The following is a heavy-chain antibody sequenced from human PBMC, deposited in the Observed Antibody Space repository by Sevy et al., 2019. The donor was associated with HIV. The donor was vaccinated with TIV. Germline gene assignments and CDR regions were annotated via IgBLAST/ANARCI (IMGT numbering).Heavy chain of an antibody. D-gene: IGHD2-2*01. J-gene: IGHJ6*02. V-gene: IGHV1-18*01. CDR2: ISAYNGNT. CDR3: ARLIGDIVVVPADDYYYYGMDV. CDR1: GYTFTSYG. Sequence: ASVKVSCKASGYTFTSYGISWVRQAPGQGLEWIGWISAYNGNTNYAQKLQCRVTMTTDTTTSTAYMELRSLRSDDTAVYYCARLIGDIVVVPADDYYYYGMDVWGQGTTVTVSS.